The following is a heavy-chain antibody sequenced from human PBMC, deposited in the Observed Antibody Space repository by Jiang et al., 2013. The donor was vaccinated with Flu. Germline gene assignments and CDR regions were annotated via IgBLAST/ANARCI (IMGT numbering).Heavy chain of an antibody. D-gene: IGHD5-24*01. V-gene: IGHV1-18*01. CDR3: ARQSRDGYNLGLGTWDY. CDR1: GYTFTSYG. Sequence: GAEVKKPGASVKVSCKASGYTFTSYGISWVRQAPGQGLEWMGWISAYNGNTNYAQKLQGRVTMTTDTSTSTAYMELRSLRSDDTAVYYCARQSRDGYNLGLGTWDYWGQGTLVTVSS. J-gene: IGHJ4*02. CDR2: ISAYNGNT.